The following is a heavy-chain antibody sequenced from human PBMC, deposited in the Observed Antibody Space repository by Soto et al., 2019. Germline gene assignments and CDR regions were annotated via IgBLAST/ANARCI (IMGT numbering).Heavy chain of an antibody. V-gene: IGHV1-8*01. J-gene: IGHJ5*02. CDR3: ARQLSGSWYNWFDP. CDR1: GYTFTSYD. D-gene: IGHD6-13*01. CDR2: MNPNSGNT. Sequence: ASVKVSCKASGYTFTSYDINWVRQATGQGLEWMGWMNPNSGNTGYAQKFQGRVTMTRNTSISTAYMELSNLRGEDTARYFCARQLSGSWYNWFDPWGQGTLVTVSS.